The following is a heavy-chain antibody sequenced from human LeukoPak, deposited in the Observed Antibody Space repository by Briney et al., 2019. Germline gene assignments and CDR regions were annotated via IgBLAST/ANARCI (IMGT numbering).Heavy chain of an antibody. CDR1: GGSISSGSYY. D-gene: IGHD5-18*01. CDR2: IYTSGST. V-gene: IGHV4-61*02. Sequence: KPSETLSLTCTVSGGSISSGSYYWSWIRQPAGKGLEWIGRIYTSGSTNDNPSLKSRVTISVDTSKNQFSLKLSSVTAADTAVYCCARQKGVIQLRLRDYYYYMDVWGKGTTVTVSS. CDR3: ARQKGVIQLRLRDYYYYMDV. J-gene: IGHJ6*03.